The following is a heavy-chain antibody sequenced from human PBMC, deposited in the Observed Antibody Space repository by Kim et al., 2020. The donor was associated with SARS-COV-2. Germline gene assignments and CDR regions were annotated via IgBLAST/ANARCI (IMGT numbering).Heavy chain of an antibody. CDR3: ASPGKGDYYYGMDV. V-gene: IGHV1-18*01. CDR1: GYTFTSYG. J-gene: IGHJ6*02. D-gene: IGHD1-26*01. Sequence: ASVKVSCKASGYTFTSYGISWVRQAPGQGLEWMGWISAYNGNTNYAQKLQGRVTMTTDTSTSTAYMELRSLRSDDTAVYYCASPGKGDYYYGMDVWGQGTTVTVSS. CDR2: ISAYNGNT.